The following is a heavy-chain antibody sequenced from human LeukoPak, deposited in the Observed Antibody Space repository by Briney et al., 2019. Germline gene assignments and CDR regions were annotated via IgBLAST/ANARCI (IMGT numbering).Heavy chain of an antibody. D-gene: IGHD1-7*01. CDR3: AKGSITGTTGFDY. Sequence: GGSLRLSXAASGFTFDDYAMHWVRQAPGKGLEWVSGISWNSGSIGYADSVKGRFTISRDNAKNSLYLQMNSLRAEDMALYYCAKGSITGTTGFDYWGQGTLVTVSS. J-gene: IGHJ4*02. CDR2: ISWNSGSI. CDR1: GFTFDDYA. V-gene: IGHV3-9*03.